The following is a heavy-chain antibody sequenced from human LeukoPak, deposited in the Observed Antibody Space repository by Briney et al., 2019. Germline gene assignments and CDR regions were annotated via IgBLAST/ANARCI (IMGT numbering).Heavy chain of an antibody. CDR2: ISHDGTS. CDR3: ARYSGYDYFIDY. CDR1: GFTFSKSA. D-gene: IGHD5-12*01. Sequence: AGSLRLSCVASGFTFSKSALHWVRQAPGKGLEWLAVISHDGTSNYADSVKGRFTVSRDNSNNTVFLQINSLRLEDTALYYCARYSGYDYFIDYWGQGTLVTVSS. J-gene: IGHJ4*02. V-gene: IGHV3-30-3*01.